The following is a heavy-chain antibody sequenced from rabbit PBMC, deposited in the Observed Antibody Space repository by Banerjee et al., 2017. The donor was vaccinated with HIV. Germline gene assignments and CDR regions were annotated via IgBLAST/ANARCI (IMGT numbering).Heavy chain of an antibody. V-gene: IGHV1S40*01. D-gene: IGHD1-1*01. J-gene: IGHJ4*01. CDR1: GFSFSSGYD. Sequence: QQLVESGGGLVKPGASLTLTCKASGFSFSSGYDMCWVRQAPGKGLEWIACIGTGVGDTYYASWAKGRFTISQTSSTTVTLQVTSLTAADTATYFCARETWGSTGYYGLWGPGTLVTVS. CDR3: ARETWGSTGYYGL. CDR2: IGTGVGDT.